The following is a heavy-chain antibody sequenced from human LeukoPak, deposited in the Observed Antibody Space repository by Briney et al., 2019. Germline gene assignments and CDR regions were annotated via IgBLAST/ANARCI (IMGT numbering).Heavy chain of an antibody. CDR1: GGSISGNA. CDR3: ARRFNSGNDDVFDI. V-gene: IGHV4-4*07. D-gene: IGHD1-1*01. Sequence: SETLSLTCTVSGGSISGNAWNWVRQPAGKWLEWIGRILASGDTVYNPSLESRVTMSLDTSKNQFSLKLNSLTAADTAVYYCARRFNSGNDDVFDIWGQGTMVAVSS. CDR2: ILASGDT. J-gene: IGHJ3*02.